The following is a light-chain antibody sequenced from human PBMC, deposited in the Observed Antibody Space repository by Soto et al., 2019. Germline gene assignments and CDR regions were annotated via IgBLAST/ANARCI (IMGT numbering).Light chain of an antibody. V-gene: IGKV3-11*01. CDR2: DAS. J-gene: IGKJ5*01. CDR3: QQRNDWRRGT. CDR1: QSVYRS. Sequence: EILFTQSPATLSLSPGERATLSCGAGQSVYRSLAWYQQKPGQAPRLLIYDASNRATGVPARFSGSGSGTDFTLTISSLQTEDFAVYYCQQRNDWRRGTFGHGTRLEI.